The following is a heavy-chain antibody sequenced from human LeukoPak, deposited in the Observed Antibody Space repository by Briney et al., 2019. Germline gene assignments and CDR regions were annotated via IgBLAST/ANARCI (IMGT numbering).Heavy chain of an antibody. J-gene: IGHJ3*01. D-gene: IGHD3-10*01. Sequence: SVKVSCKASGGTFSSYAISWVRQAPGQGLEWMGGIIPIFGTANYAQKFQGTVTITADKSTSTAYMELSSLRSEDTAVYYCAALDYYGSGRSYDAFDVWGQGTMVTVSS. CDR3: AALDYYGSGRSYDAFDV. CDR1: GGTFSSYA. V-gene: IGHV1-69*06. CDR2: IIPIFGTA.